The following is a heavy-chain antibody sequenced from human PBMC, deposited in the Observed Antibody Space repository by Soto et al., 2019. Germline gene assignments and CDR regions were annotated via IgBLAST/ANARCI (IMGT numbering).Heavy chain of an antibody. CDR3: ASPVAYGDYGRFDP. Sequence: PSETLSLTCAVSGVSVSSTNHYWGWIRQPPGRGLEWIGSVYYGGTTYYNPSLKSRVTISVDTSKNHFSLRLSSVTAADTAVYYCASPVAYGDYGRFDPWGQGTLVTVSS. V-gene: IGHV4-39*02. D-gene: IGHD4-17*01. CDR1: GVSVSSTNHY. CDR2: VYYGGTT. J-gene: IGHJ5*02.